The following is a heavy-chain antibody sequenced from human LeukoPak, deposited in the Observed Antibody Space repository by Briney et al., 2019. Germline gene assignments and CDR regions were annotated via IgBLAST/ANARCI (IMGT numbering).Heavy chain of an antibody. CDR1: GFTFSNYA. J-gene: IGHJ4*02. CDR2: ITGSGGNT. D-gene: IGHD3-9*01. Sequence: GASLRLSCAASGFTFSNYAMSWVRQAPGKGLEWVSAITGSGGNTYYAHSVKGRFTISRDNYKNTVFLQMNSLRAEDTAVYYCAKWGDYDVLTGYYVSDYWGQGTLVTVSS. CDR3: AKWGDYDVLTGYYVSDY. V-gene: IGHV3-23*01.